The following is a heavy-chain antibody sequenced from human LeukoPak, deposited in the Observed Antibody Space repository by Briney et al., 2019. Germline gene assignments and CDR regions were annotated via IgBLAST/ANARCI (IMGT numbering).Heavy chain of an antibody. D-gene: IGHD3-9*01. CDR3: AREVGGPYDILTDRNYYYMDV. CDR1: GGSISSSNW. Sequence: SETLSLTCAVSGGSISSSNWWSWVRQPPGKGLEWIGEIYHSGSTNYNPSLKSRVTISVDKSKNQFSLKLSSVTAADTAVYYCAREVGGPYDILTDRNYYYMDVWGKGTTVTVSS. CDR2: IYHSGST. J-gene: IGHJ6*03. V-gene: IGHV4-4*02.